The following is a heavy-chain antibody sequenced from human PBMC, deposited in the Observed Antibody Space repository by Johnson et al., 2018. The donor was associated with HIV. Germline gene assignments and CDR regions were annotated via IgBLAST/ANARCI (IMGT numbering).Heavy chain of an antibody. CDR3: ARSLAAAGLYDAFDI. J-gene: IGHJ3*02. CDR1: GFTFDDYA. CDR2: IYSGGST. V-gene: IGHV3-9*01. D-gene: IGHD6-13*01. Sequence: VQLVESGGGLVQPGRSLRLSCAASGFTFDDYAMHWVRQAPGKGLEWVSVIYSGGSTYYADSVKGRFTISRDNAKNSLYLQMNSLRAEDTAVYYCARSLAAAGLYDAFDIWGQGTMVTVSS.